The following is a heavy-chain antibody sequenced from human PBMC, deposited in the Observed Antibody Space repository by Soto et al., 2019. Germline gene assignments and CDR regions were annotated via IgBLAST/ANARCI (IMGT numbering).Heavy chain of an antibody. J-gene: IGHJ4*02. CDR3: AKVQLPQGGNYFDY. Sequence: GGSLRLSCAASGFTFSSYGMHWVRQAPGKGLEWVAVISYDGSNKYYADSVKGRFTISRDNSKNTLYLQMNSLRAEDTAVYYCAKVQLPQGGNYFDYWGQGTLVTVSS. D-gene: IGHD5-18*01. CDR2: ISYDGSNK. V-gene: IGHV3-30*18. CDR1: GFTFSSYG.